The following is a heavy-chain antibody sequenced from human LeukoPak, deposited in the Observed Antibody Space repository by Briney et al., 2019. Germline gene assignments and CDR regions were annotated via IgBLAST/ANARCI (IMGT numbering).Heavy chain of an antibody. CDR3: ARAPRDSSSSNYMRRFDY. J-gene: IGHJ4*02. Sequence: SETLSLTCAVSGYSISSDNYWVWIRQPPGQGLEWPGGIYHSGSTYYNPSLKSRVTMSVDTSKNQFSLKLSSVTAADTAVYYCARAPRDSSSSNYMRRFDYWGQGTLVTVSS. CDR1: GYSISSDNY. CDR2: IYHSGST. V-gene: IGHV4-38-2*01. D-gene: IGHD3-22*01.